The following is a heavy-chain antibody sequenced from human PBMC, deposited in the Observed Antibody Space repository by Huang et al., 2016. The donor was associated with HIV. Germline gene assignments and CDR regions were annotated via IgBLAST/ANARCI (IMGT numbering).Heavy chain of an antibody. CDR2: IRYDGRNK. J-gene: IGHJ3*02. CDR3: AKGSMANAFDI. Sequence: QVQLVESGGGVVQPGGSLRLSCAASGFTFSSYGMHWVRQAPGKGLEGGAFIRYDGRNKYYADSVRGRFTISRDNSKNTLYLQMNSLRAEDTAVYYCAKGSMANAFDIWGQGTMVTVSS. V-gene: IGHV3-30*02. D-gene: IGHD3-10*01. CDR1: GFTFSSYG.